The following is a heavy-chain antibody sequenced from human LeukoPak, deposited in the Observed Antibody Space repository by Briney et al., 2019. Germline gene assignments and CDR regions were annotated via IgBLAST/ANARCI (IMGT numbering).Heavy chain of an antibody. J-gene: IGHJ4*02. V-gene: IGHV4-34*01. CDR1: GGSFSGYY. Sequence: PTETLSLTCADYGGSFSGYYWSWIRQPPGKGLEWIGNIYHTGTTNYKPSLKSRVTISVDKSQNQFSLNLSSVTAADTAVYYCARRDRLLWTFDYWGQGTLVAVSS. CDR2: IYHTGTT. CDR3: ARRDRLLWTFDY. D-gene: IGHD2-15*01.